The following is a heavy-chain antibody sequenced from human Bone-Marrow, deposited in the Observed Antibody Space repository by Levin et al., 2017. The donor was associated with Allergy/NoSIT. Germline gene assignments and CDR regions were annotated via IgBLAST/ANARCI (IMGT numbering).Heavy chain of an antibody. CDR2: VSYDGRDK. D-gene: IGHD4-17*01. CDR1: GFAFSTHA. V-gene: IGHV3-30*18. Sequence: GGSLRLSCAASGFAFSTHALHWVRQAPGKGLEWVAMVSYDGRDKYYADSVRGRCTISRDNSRNTVSLQMNSLRAEDTAVYFCAKDRTYGDYVHGYGFDVWGQGTTVTVSS. CDR3: AKDRTYGDYVHGYGFDV. J-gene: IGHJ6*02.